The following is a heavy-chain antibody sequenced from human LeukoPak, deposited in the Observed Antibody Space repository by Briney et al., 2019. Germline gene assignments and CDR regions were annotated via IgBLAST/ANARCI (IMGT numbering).Heavy chain of an antibody. CDR3: ARHLGIAARLIGY. Sequence: KPSETLSLTCTVSGGSISSSSYYWGWVRQPPGKGLEWIGSIYYSGSTYYNPSLKSRVTISVDTSKNQFSLKLSSVTAADTAVYYCARHLGIAARLIGYWGQGTLVTVSS. CDR2: IYYSGST. CDR1: GGSISSSSYY. J-gene: IGHJ4*02. V-gene: IGHV4-39*01. D-gene: IGHD6-6*01.